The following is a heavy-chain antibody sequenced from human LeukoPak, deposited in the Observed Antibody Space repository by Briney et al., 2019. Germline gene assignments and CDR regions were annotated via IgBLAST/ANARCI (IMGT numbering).Heavy chain of an antibody. Sequence: GASVKVSCKASGYTFTGYYMHWVRQAPGQGLEWMGRINPNSGGTNYAQKLQGRVTMTRDTSISTAYMELSRLRSDDTAVYYCARTPSGPTYYYGSGSYEGPYYFDYWGQGTLVTVSS. V-gene: IGHV1-2*06. J-gene: IGHJ4*02. CDR1: GYTFTGYY. CDR3: ARTPSGPTYYYGSGSYEGPYYFDY. D-gene: IGHD3-10*01. CDR2: INPNSGGT.